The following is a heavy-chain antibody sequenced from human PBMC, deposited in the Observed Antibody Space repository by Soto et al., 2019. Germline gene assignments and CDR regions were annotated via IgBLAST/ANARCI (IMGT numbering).Heavy chain of an antibody. CDR3: AISSGYYYVDY. J-gene: IGHJ4*02. V-gene: IGHV1-3*01. D-gene: IGHD3-22*01. CDR2: INAGNGNT. Sequence: QVQLVQSGAEVKKPGASVKVSCKASGYTFTSYAMHWVRQAPGQRLEWMGWINAGNGNTKYSQKLQGRVTITRDTSESTAYMELTSLRSEDTAVYYCAISSGYYYVDYWGQGTLVTVSS. CDR1: GYTFTSYA.